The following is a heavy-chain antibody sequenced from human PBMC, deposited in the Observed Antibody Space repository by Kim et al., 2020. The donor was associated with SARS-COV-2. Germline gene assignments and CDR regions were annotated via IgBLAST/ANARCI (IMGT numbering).Heavy chain of an antibody. D-gene: IGHD6-13*01. CDR3: ARAQQLGGAVYYYYYGMDV. CDR2: MNPNSGNT. CDR1: GYTFTSYD. Sequence: ASVKVSCKASGYTFTSYDINWVRQATGQGLEWMGWMNPNSGNTGYAQKFQGRVTMTRNTSISTAYMELSSLRSEDTAVYYCARAQQLGGAVYYYYYGMDVWGQGTTVTVSS. V-gene: IGHV1-8*01. J-gene: IGHJ6*02.